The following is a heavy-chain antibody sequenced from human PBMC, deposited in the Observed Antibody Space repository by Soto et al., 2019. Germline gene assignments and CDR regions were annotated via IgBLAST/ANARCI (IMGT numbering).Heavy chain of an antibody. Sequence: SETLSLTCTVSGGSISSSSYYWGWIRQPPGEGLEWIGSIYYSGSTYYNPSLKSRVTISVDTSKNQFSLKLSSVTAADTAVYYCARENYDFWSGYLPYYFDYWGQGTLVTVSS. CDR3: ARENYDFWSGYLPYYFDY. CDR2: IYYSGST. D-gene: IGHD3-3*01. J-gene: IGHJ4*02. V-gene: IGHV4-39*02. CDR1: GGSISSSSYY.